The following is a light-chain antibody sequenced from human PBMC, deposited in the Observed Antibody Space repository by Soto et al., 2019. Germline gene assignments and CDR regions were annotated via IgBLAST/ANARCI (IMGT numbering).Light chain of an antibody. Sequence: QSALTQPASVSGSPGQSITISCTGTSSDVGGYNYVSWYQQHPGKTPKLMIYEVSHRPSGVSNRFSGSKSGNTASLTISGLQAEDEADYYCSSYTSNNTWVFGGGTKLTVL. V-gene: IGLV2-14*01. CDR1: SSDVGGYNY. J-gene: IGLJ2*01. CDR3: SSYTSNNTWV. CDR2: EVS.